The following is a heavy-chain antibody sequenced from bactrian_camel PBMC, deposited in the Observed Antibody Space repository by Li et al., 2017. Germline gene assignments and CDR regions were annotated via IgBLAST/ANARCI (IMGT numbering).Heavy chain of an antibody. CDR2: ISSDGGST. Sequence: VQLVESGGGLVQPGGSLRLSCAAPGFSFSSYYMSWVRQPPGKGLEWVSRISSDGGSTYYADSVKGRFTISRDNAKNTLYLQMNSLKTEDTSVYSCATGSSWYKYWGQGTQVTVS. J-gene: IGHJ4*01. D-gene: IGHD6*01. CDR1: GFSFSSYY. V-gene: IGHV3S40*01. CDR3: ATGSSWYKY.